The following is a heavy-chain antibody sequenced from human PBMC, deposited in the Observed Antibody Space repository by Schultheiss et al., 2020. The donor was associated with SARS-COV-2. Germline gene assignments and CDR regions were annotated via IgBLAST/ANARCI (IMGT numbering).Heavy chain of an antibody. CDR3: ARDPKYSSSSL. CDR1: GGSISSYY. D-gene: IGHD6-6*01. V-gene: IGHV4-59*12. J-gene: IGHJ4*02. CDR2: IYYSGST. Sequence: SETLSLTCTVSGGSISSYYWSWIRQPPGKGLEWIGSIYYSGSTYYNPSLKSRVTMSVDTSKNQFSLKLSSVTAADTAVYYCARDPKYSSSSLWGQGTLVTVSS.